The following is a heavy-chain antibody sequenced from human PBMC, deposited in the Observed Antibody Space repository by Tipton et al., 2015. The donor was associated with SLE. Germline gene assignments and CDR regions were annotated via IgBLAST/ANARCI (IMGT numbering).Heavy chain of an antibody. CDR2: LDYSGGS. CDR1: GDSISSSSYY. Sequence: TLSLTCFVSGDSISSSSYYWGWIRQPPGKGLEWIGSLDYSGGSYSNPSLKSRVTLSGDTSKNQFSLNLGSVTAADTAVYYCARAPWDSWGSTSLGFDYWGQGTPVTVSS. D-gene: IGHD3-16*01. V-gene: IGHV4-39*07. CDR3: ARAPWDSWGSTSLGFDY. J-gene: IGHJ4*02.